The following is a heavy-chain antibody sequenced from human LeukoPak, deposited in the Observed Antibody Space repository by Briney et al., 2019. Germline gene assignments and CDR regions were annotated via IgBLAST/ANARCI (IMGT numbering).Heavy chain of an antibody. J-gene: IGHJ4*02. CDR2: ISAYNGNT. D-gene: IGHD5-24*01. V-gene: IGHV1-18*01. CDR1: GYTFTSYG. CDR3: VVEMVVQFHDY. Sequence: GASVKVSCKASGYTFTSYGISWVRQAPGQGLEWMGWISAYNGNTNYAQKLQGRVTMTTDTSTSTAYMELRSLRSDDTAVYYCVVEMVVQFHDYWGQGTLVTVSS.